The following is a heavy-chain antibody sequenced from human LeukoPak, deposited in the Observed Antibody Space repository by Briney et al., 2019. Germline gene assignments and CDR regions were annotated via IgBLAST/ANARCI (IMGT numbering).Heavy chain of an antibody. V-gene: IGHV3-23*01. D-gene: IGHD3-16*02. CDR1: GFTFSSYG. J-gene: IGHJ4*02. CDR2: ISGSGGST. Sequence: GGSLRLSCAASGFTFSSYGMSWVRQAPGKGLEWVSAISGSGGSTYYADSVKGRFTISRDNSKNTLYLQMNSLRAEDTAVYYCAKDGYDYVWGSYRPDYWGQGTLVTVSS. CDR3: AKDGYDYVWGSYRPDY.